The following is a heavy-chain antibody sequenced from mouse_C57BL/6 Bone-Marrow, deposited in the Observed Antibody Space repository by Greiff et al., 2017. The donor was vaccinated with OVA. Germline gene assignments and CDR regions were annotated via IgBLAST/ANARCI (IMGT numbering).Heavy chain of an antibody. CDR2: IHPTSGST. V-gene: IGHV1-64*01. Sequence: QVQLQQPGAELVKPGASVKLSCKASGYTFTSYWMHWVKQRPGQGLEWIGMIHPTSGSTNYNEKFKSKATLTVDKSSSTAYMQLSSLTSEDSAVYYCAPTGTSYWYFDVWGTGTTVTVSS. CDR1: GYTFTSYW. D-gene: IGHD4-1*02. J-gene: IGHJ1*03. CDR3: APTGTSYWYFDV.